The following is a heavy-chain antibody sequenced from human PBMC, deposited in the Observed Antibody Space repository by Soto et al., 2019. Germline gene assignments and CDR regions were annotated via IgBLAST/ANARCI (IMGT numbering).Heavy chain of an antibody. CDR3: ARGGEGRQQPLPPRTPKRKNWFDP. V-gene: IGHV4-34*01. D-gene: IGHD6-13*01. J-gene: IGHJ5*02. Sequence: TSETLSLTCAVYGGSFSGYYWSWIRQPPGKGLEWIGEINHSGSTNYNPSLKSRVTISVDTSKNQFSLKLSSVTAADTAVYYCARGGEGRQQPLPPRTPKRKNWFDPWGQGTLVTVSS. CDR1: GGSFSGYY. CDR2: INHSGST.